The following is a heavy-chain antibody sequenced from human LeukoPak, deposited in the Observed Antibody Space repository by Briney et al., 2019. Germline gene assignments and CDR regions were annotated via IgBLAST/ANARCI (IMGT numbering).Heavy chain of an antibody. D-gene: IGHD5-24*01. V-gene: IGHV3-30-3*01. J-gene: IGHJ4*02. CDR2: ISYDGSNK. CDR1: GLTFSAYA. CDR3: ARVDVATTN. Sequence: GGSLRLSCAASGLTFSAYAMHWVRQAPGKGLEWVAVISYDGSNKYYADSVKGRFTISRDNSKNTLFLQMNSLRAEDTAVYYCARVDVATTNWGQGTLVTVSS.